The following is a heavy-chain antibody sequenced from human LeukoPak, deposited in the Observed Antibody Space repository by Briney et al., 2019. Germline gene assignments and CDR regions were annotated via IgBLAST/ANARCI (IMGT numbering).Heavy chain of an antibody. J-gene: IGHJ5*02. V-gene: IGHV4-34*01. D-gene: IGHD3-3*01. CDR1: GGSFSGYY. Sequence: PSETLSLTCAVYGGSFSGYYWSWIRQPPGKGLEWIGEINHSGSTNYNPSLKSRVTISVDTSKNQFSLKLSSVTAADTAVYYCARGPKNYDFWSGYYNNWFDPWGQGTLVTVSS. CDR3: ARGPKNYDFWSGYYNNWFDP. CDR2: INHSGST.